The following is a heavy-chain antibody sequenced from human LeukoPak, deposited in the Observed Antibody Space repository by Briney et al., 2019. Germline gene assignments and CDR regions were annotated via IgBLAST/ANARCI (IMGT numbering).Heavy chain of an antibody. CDR2: INPNSGGT. J-gene: IGHJ4*02. V-gene: IGHV1-2*02. CDR1: GNTFTGYY. CDR3: ARGLDIVVVVKSAPDFDY. D-gene: IGHD2-15*01. Sequence: GASVKVSCKAAGNTFTGYYIHWVRQAPGQGLEWMGWINPNSGGTNYAQKFQGRVTMTRDTSISTAYMELSRLRSDDTAVYYCARGLDIVVVVKSAPDFDYWGQGTLVTVSS.